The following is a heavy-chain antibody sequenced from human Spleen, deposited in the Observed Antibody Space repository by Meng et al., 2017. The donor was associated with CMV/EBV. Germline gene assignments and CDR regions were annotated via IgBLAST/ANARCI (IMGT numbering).Heavy chain of an antibody. CDR2: IWYDGSNK. Sequence: FTFSSDGMHWVRQAPGQGLEWVAVIWYDGSNKYYADSVKGRFTISRDNSKNTLYLQMNSLRAEDTAVYYCAKGYYDFWSGYWGYFDYWGQGTLVTVSS. D-gene: IGHD3-3*01. J-gene: IGHJ4*02. V-gene: IGHV3-33*06. CDR1: FTFSSDG. CDR3: AKGYYDFWSGYWGYFDY.